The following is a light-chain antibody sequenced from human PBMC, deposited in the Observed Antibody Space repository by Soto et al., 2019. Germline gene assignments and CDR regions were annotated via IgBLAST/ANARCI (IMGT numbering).Light chain of an antibody. J-gene: IGLJ2*01. V-gene: IGLV2-8*01. CDR2: EVS. CDR3: SSYAGSKGVV. Sequence: QSALTQPPSASGSPGQSVTISCTGTSSDVGGYNYVSWYQQHPGKAPKLMIYEVSKRPSGVPDRFSGSKSVNTASLTVSGLQAEDEADYYCSSYAGSKGVVFGGGTKLTVL. CDR1: SSDVGGYNY.